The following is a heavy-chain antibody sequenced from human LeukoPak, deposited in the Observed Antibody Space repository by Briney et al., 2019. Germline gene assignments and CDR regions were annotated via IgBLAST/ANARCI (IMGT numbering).Heavy chain of an antibody. CDR3: TSRPRYYYDSSGQDY. CDR2: TRSKANSYAT. V-gene: IGHV3-73*01. J-gene: IGHJ4*02. D-gene: IGHD3-22*01. Sequence: GGSLRLSCAASGFTFSGSAMHWVRQASGKGLEWVGRTRSKANSYATAYAASVKGRFTISRDDSKNTAYLQMNSLKTEDTAVYYCTSRPRYYYDSSGQDYWGQGTLVTVSS. CDR1: GFTFSGSA.